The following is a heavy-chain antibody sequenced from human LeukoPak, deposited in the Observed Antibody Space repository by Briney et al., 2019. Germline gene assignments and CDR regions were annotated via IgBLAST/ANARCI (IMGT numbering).Heavy chain of an antibody. CDR3: ASRYCTNGVCTHEY. Sequence: SETLSLTCAVSGYSISSGYYWGWIRQPPGKGLEWIGSIYHSGSTYYNPSLKSRVTISVDTSKNQFSLKLSSVTAADTAVYYCASRYCTNGVCTHEYWGRGTLVIVSS. V-gene: IGHV4-38-2*01. J-gene: IGHJ4*02. D-gene: IGHD2-8*01. CDR1: GYSISSGYY. CDR2: IYHSGST.